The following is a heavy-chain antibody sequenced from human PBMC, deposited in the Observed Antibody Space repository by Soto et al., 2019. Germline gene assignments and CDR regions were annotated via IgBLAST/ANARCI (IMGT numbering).Heavy chain of an antibody. CDR3: ARHLRYFDGLLDEGYFGY. Sequence: PSETLSLTCTVSGGCISSYYWSWIRQPPGKGLEWIGYIYYSGSTNYNPSLKSRVTISVDTSKNQFSLKLSSVTAADTAVYYCARHLRYFDGLLDEGYFGYWGQGTLVTFSS. J-gene: IGHJ4*02. V-gene: IGHV4-59*08. CDR2: IYYSGST. D-gene: IGHD3-9*01. CDR1: GGCISSYY.